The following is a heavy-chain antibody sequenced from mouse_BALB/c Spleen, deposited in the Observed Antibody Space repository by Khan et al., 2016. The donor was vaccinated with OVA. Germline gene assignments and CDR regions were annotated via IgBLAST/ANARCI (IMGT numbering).Heavy chain of an antibody. V-gene: IGHV5-6*01. J-gene: IGHJ3*01. CDR2: ITNGGSYT. D-gene: IGHD2-2*01. CDR3: AGLGYDEAWFAY. CDR1: GFTFSNYG. Sequence: EVELVESGGDLVKPGGSLKLSCAASGFTFSNYGMSWVRQTPDKRLEWVATITNGGSYTYYPDSVKGRFTISSDNATNTLYLQMSSLKSEDTAMYYCAGLGYDEAWFAYWGQGTLVTVAA.